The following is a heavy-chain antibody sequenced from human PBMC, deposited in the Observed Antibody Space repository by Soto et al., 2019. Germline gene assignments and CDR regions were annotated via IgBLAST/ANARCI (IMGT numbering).Heavy chain of an antibody. CDR3: ARSRLYSSSSNDY. CDR1: GFTFSSYS. V-gene: IGHV3-21*01. Sequence: XGSLRLSCAAAGFTFSSYSMNWVRQAPGKGLEWVSSISSSSSYIYYADSVKGRFTISRDNAKNSLYLQMNSLRAEDTAVYYCARSRLYSSSSNDYWGQGTLVTVSS. D-gene: IGHD6-6*01. J-gene: IGHJ4*02. CDR2: ISSSSSYI.